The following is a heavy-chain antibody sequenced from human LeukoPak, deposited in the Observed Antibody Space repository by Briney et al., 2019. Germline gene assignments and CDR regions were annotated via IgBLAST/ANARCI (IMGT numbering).Heavy chain of an antibody. J-gene: IGHJ3*02. CDR1: GFTFSSYE. CDR2: ISSSGSTI. Sequence: GGSLRLSCAASGFTFSSYEMNWVRQAPGKGLEWASYISSSGSTIYYADSVKGRFTISRDNAKNSLYLQMNSLRAEDTAVYYCARVGHEDAFDIWGQGTMVTVSS. CDR3: ARVGHEDAFDI. V-gene: IGHV3-48*03.